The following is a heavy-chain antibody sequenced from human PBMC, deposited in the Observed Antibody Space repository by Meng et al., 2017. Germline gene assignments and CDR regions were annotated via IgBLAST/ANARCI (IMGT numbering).Heavy chain of an antibody. CDR3: ARAKEQVLLWFGPRGHYGMDV. Sequence: SQTRSLTGAVYGGSFSGYYWSWIRQPPGKGLEWIGEINHSGSTNYNPSLKSRVTISVDTSKNQFSLKLSSVTAADTAVYYCARAKEQVLLWFGPRGHYGMDVWGQGTTVTVSS. CDR1: GGSFSGYY. V-gene: IGHV4-34*01. D-gene: IGHD3-10*01. CDR2: INHSGST. J-gene: IGHJ6*02.